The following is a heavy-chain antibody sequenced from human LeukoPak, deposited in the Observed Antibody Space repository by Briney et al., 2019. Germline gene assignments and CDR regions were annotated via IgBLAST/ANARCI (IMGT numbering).Heavy chain of an antibody. V-gene: IGHV4-61*02. CDR2: MYINGGT. J-gene: IGHJ4*02. CDR3: ARETFRDGYNQV. Sequence: PSQTLSFTCTVSGGSISSGSYYWSWIRQPAGKGLEWIGRMYINGGTNYNPSLKSRVSISVGTSKNQFSLKLSSVTAADTAVYYCARETFRDGYNQVWGQGTLVTVSS. D-gene: IGHD5-24*01. CDR1: GGSISSGSYY.